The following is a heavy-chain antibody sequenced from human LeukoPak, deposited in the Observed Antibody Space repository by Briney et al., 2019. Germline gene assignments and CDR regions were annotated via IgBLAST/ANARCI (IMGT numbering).Heavy chain of an antibody. CDR1: GFTFNSYA. D-gene: IGHD4-17*01. J-gene: IGHJ3*02. V-gene: IGHV3-23*01. Sequence: GGPLRLSCAASGFTFNSYAMSWVRQAPGKGLEWVSAISGSGGSTYDADSVKGRFTISRDNSKNTLYLQMNSLRAEDTAVYYCAKVSTTVTTRWSAFDIWGQGTMVTVSS. CDR2: ISGSGGST. CDR3: AKVSTTVTTRWSAFDI.